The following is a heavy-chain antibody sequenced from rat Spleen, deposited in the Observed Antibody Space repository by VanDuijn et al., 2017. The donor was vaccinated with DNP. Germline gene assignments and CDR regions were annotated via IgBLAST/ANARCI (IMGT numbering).Heavy chain of an antibody. Sequence: EVQLVESGGGLVQPGRSLKLSCAASGLTFSNYAMAWVRQAPTKGLEWVAIISTTGTKTDYRDSVKGRFTVSRDNARGILYLQMNSLTSEDTATYYCTELPSYYEAWFAYWGQGALVTVSS. J-gene: IGHJ3*01. CDR1: GLTFSNYA. CDR3: TELPSYYEAWFAY. V-gene: IGHV5S23*01. D-gene: IGHD1-4*01. CDR2: ISTTGTKT.